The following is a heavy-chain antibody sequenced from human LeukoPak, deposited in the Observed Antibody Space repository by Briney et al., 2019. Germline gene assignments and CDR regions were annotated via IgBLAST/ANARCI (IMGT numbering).Heavy chain of an antibody. D-gene: IGHD3-22*01. CDR3: AKDFYDSSGYYVDY. CDR1: GFTFSSYA. J-gene: IGHJ4*02. V-gene: IGHV3-23*01. CDR2: ISGSGGST. Sequence: GGSLRLSCAASGFTFSSYAMSWVRQAPGKGLEWVSAISGSGGSTYYADSVKGRFTISRDNSKNTLYLQMNSLRAEDTAVYYCAKDFYDSSGYYVDYWGRGTLVTVSS.